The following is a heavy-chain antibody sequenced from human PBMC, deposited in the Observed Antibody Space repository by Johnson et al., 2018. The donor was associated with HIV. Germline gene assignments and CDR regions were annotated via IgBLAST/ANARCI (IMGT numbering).Heavy chain of an antibody. Sequence: VQLVESGGGVVQPGRSLRLSCAASGFTFSIYDMHWVRQTTGKGLEWVSAIGVTSDTYYPGSVKGRFTISRDNAKKSLYLQMNSLRAEDTAVYYCARDLGPSIAARPTVCLFAFDIWGQGTMVTVSS. J-gene: IGHJ3*02. CDR1: GFTFSIYD. V-gene: IGHV3-13*01. D-gene: IGHD6-6*01. CDR2: IGVTSDT. CDR3: ARDLGPSIAARPTVCLFAFDI.